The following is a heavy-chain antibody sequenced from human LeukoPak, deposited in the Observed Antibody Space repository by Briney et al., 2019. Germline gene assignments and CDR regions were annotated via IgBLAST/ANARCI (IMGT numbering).Heavy chain of an antibody. D-gene: IGHD3-9*01. CDR2: IDYGGSS. Sequence: SETLSLTCSVSGGSISSYSWTWIRQPPGKGLEWIGFIDYGGSSNYNPSLKSRVTISADPSTNHFSLNLTSVTAADTAVYFCARDHPVADWAPDIWGRGTMVTVSS. CDR3: ARDHPVADWAPDI. V-gene: IGHV4-59*13. J-gene: IGHJ3*02. CDR1: GGSISSYS.